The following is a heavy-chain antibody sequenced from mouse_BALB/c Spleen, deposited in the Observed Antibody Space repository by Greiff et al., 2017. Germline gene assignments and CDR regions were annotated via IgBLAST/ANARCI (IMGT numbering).Heavy chain of an antibody. J-gene: IGHJ2*01. D-gene: IGHD1-2*01. CDR3: ARWDYYGR. CDR1: GFNIKDTY. V-gene: IGHV14-3*02. CDR2: IDPANGNT. Sequence: VQLQQSGAELVKPGASVKLSCTASGFNIKDTYMHWVKQRPEQGLEWIGRIDPANGNTKYDPKFQGKATITADTSSNTAYLQLSSLTSEGTAVYYCARWDYYGRWGQGTTLTVSS.